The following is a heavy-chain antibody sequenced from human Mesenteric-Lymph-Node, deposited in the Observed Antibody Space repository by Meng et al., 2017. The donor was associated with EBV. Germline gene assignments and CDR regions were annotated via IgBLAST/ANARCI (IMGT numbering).Heavy chain of an antibody. J-gene: IGHJ4*02. CDR3: ARGLDWGSPFDY. D-gene: IGHD3/OR15-3a*01. Sequence: QVQLVQSGAEVKKAGASVKVSGRASGYTFTSYYMHWVRQAPGQGLEWMGIINPSGGSTSYAQKFQGRVTVTSDTSTSTVYMELTSLISEDMAVYFCARGLDWGSPFDYWGQGTLVTVSS. CDR2: INPSGGST. V-gene: IGHV1-46*01. CDR1: GYTFTSYY.